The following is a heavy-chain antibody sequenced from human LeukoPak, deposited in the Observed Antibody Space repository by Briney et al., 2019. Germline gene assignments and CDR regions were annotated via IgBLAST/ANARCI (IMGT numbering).Heavy chain of an antibody. J-gene: IGHJ5*02. V-gene: IGHV1-46*01. CDR3: ARGGRYFDWLFAPPNWFDP. CDR2: INPSGGST. D-gene: IGHD3-9*01. Sequence: ASVKVSCKASGYTFTSYYMHWVRQAPGQGLEWMGIINPSGGSTSYARKFQGRVTMTRDMSTSTVYMELRSLRSDDTAVYYCARGGRYFDWLFAPPNWFDPWGQGTLVTVSS. CDR1: GYTFTSYY.